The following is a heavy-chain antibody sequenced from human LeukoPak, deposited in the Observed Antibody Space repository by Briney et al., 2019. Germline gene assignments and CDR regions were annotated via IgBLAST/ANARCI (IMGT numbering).Heavy chain of an antibody. Sequence: SETLSLTCTVSGGSISSSTYYWGWIRQPPGKGLEWIGSIHYSGSTHNNPSLKSRVTISVDTSKNQFSLRLSSVTAADTAVYYCAREGIAAAGVLDYWGQGTLVTVSS. CDR1: GGSISSSTYY. J-gene: IGHJ4*02. CDR2: IHYSGST. CDR3: AREGIAAAGVLDY. V-gene: IGHV4-39*07. D-gene: IGHD6-13*01.